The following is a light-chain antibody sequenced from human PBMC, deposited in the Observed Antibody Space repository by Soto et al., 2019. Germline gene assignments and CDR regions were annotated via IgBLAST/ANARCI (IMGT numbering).Light chain of an antibody. CDR1: QTISNY. Sequence: DIQMTQSPSSLSAFVGDRVTITCRASQTISNYLNWYQQRPGKAPKLLIYLASSLQSGVPSRFGGSGSGTDFTLTISSLQPEDSATYYCQQSYGPPITLGQGTRLEIK. CDR3: QQSYGPPIT. CDR2: LAS. J-gene: IGKJ5*01. V-gene: IGKV1-39*01.